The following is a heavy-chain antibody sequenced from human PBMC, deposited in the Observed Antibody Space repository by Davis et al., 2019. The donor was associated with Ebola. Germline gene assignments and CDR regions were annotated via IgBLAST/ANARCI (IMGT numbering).Heavy chain of an antibody. D-gene: IGHD5-12*01. J-gene: IGHJ5*02. CDR1: GFTFASYA. Sequence: GESLKISCAASGFTFASYAMSWVRQAPGKGLEWVSGISGSGDSTYYADSVRGRFTVSRDKSKNTLYLQMNSLRAEDTAVYYCAKDRWIPPVGWFDPWGQGTLVTVSS. CDR2: ISGSGDST. CDR3: AKDRWIPPVGWFDP. V-gene: IGHV3-23*01.